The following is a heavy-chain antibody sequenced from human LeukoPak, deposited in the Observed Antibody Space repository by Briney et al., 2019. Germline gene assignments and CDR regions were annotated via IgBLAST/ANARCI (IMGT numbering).Heavy chain of an antibody. CDR1: GFTFSSYS. CDR3: ARDLGYGSGSYYNGNDY. D-gene: IGHD3-10*01. J-gene: IGHJ4*02. V-gene: IGHV3-21*01. Sequence: PGGSLRLSCAASGFTFSSYSMNWVRQAPGKGLEWVSSISSSSSYIYYAYSVKGRFTISRDNAKNSLYLQMDSLRAEDTAVYYCARDLGYGSGSYYNGNDYWGQGTLVTVSS. CDR2: ISSSSSYI.